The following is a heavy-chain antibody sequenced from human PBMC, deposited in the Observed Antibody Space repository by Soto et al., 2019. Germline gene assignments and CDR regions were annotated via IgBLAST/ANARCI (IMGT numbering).Heavy chain of an antibody. CDR3: ARDPQKLHRVYYYYMDV. J-gene: IGHJ6*03. CDR2: INAGNGTA. CDR1: GGTFSSYA. Sequence: SVKVSCKASGGTFSSYAISWVRQAPGQGLEWMGGINAGNGTAKYSQKFQGRVTITRDTSASTAYMELSSLRSEDTAVYYCARDPQKLHRVYYYYMDVWGKGTTVTVSS. D-gene: IGHD6-6*01. V-gene: IGHV1-69*05.